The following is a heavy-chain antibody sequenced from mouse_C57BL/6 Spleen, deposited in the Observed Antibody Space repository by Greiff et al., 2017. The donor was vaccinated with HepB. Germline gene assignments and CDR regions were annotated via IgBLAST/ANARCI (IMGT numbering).Heavy chain of an antibody. J-gene: IGHJ2*01. D-gene: IGHD2-5*01. V-gene: IGHV1-82*01. CDR2: IYPGDGDT. Sequence: VQLQQSGPELVKPGASVKISCKASGYAFSSSWMNWVKQRPGKGLEWIGRIYPGDGDTNYNGKFKGKATLTADKSSSTAYMQLSSLTSEDSAVYFCARVRSNNYFDYWGQGTTLTVSS. CDR3: ARVRSNNYFDY. CDR1: GYAFSSSW.